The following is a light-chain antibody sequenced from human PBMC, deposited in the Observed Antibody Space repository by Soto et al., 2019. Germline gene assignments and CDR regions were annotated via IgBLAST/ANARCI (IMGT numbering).Light chain of an antibody. CDR1: QSISSY. Sequence: EIVITQSPATLSASVGDRVTITCRASQSISSYLNWYQQKPGKAPKLLIYAASSLQSGVPSRFSGSGSGTDFTLTISSLQPEDFATYYCQQSYSTPWTFGQGTKVEIK. J-gene: IGKJ1*01. CDR2: AAS. V-gene: IGKV1-39*01. CDR3: QQSYSTPWT.